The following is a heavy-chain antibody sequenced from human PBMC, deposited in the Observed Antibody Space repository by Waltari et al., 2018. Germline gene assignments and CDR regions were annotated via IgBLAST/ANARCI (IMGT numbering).Heavy chain of an antibody. CDR3: AKDDSGAELDP. V-gene: IGHV3-30*18. CDR2: ISYEGSKK. J-gene: IGHJ5*02. CDR1: GFVFRNYG. D-gene: IGHD3-10*01. Sequence: QMEVVESGGGVVNVGGSLRLSCAASGFVFRNYGLHWVRQAPGKGLEWVAIISYEGSKKYYVESVKGRFTISRDDSKNTMYLQMSSLRVEDTAVYFCAKDDSGAELDPWGQGTLVTVSS.